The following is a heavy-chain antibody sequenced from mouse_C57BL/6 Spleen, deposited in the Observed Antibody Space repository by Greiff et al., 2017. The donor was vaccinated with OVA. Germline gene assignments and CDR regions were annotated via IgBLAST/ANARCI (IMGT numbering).Heavy chain of an antibody. V-gene: IGHV14-4*01. J-gene: IGHJ4*01. CDR1: GFNIKDDY. CDR2: IDPENGDT. CDR3: THGGYYAMDY. Sequence: EVKLVESGAELVRPGASVKLSCTASGFNIKDDYMHWVKQRPEQGLEWIGWIDPENGDTEYASKFQGKATITADTSSNTAYLQLSSLTSEDTAVYYCTHGGYYAMDYWGQGTSVTVSS.